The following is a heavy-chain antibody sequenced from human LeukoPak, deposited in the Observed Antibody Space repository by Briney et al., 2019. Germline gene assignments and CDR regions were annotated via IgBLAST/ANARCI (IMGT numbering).Heavy chain of an antibody. CDR3: ARDRIWNDAGHDPFDI. Sequence: KPSETLSLTCNVSGASISSYYWSWIRQPAGKGLEWIGRIYTSANTNYNPSFKSRATISIDRSKSQFSLNLPSVTAADAALYYCARDRIWNDAGHDPFDIWGQGTMVTVSS. CDR1: GASISSYY. D-gene: IGHD1-1*01. V-gene: IGHV4-4*07. J-gene: IGHJ3*02. CDR2: IYTSANT.